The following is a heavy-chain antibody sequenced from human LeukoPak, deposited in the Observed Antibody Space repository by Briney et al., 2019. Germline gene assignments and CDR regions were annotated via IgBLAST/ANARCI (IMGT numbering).Heavy chain of an antibody. J-gene: IGHJ3*02. CDR1: GHTFRNYA. CDR3: AKDRTPYSRSGGYYLGAFDI. CDR2: LRGSGGDT. Sequence: GGPLRLPWAASGHTFRNYAMTWVRLAPGKGVEWVSSLRGSGGDTWYADSVKGRFTISKENSKNTLYLRMNSLRAEDTAVYYCAKDRTPYSRSGGYYLGAFDIWGHGTLVTLSS. V-gene: IGHV3-23*01. D-gene: IGHD3-10*01.